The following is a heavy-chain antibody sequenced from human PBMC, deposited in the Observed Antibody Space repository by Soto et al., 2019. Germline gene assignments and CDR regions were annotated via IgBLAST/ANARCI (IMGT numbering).Heavy chain of an antibody. CDR2: ISSSGSTI. J-gene: IGHJ4*02. CDR1: GFTFSDYY. CDR3: ARDRVVVTAIFDY. Sequence: GGSLRLSCAASGFTFSDYYMSWIRQAPGKGLEWVSYISSSGSTIYYADSVKGRFTTSRDNAKNSLYLQMNSLRAEDTAVYYCARDRVVVTAIFDYWGQGTLVTVSS. V-gene: IGHV3-11*01. D-gene: IGHD2-21*02.